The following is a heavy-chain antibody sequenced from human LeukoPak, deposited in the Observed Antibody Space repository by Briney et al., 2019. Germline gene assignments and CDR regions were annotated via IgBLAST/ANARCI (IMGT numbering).Heavy chain of an antibody. Sequence: SGGTLRLSCAASGFTFSSYGMSWVRQAPGKGLEWVSAISGSGGSTYYADSVKGRFTISRDNSKNTLYLQMNSLRAEDTAIYYCARGLHSRLYDSSVYYPYWGQGTLVTVSS. CDR1: GFTFSSYG. CDR2: ISGSGGST. V-gene: IGHV3-23*01. D-gene: IGHD3-22*01. J-gene: IGHJ4*02. CDR3: ARGLHSRLYDSSVYYPY.